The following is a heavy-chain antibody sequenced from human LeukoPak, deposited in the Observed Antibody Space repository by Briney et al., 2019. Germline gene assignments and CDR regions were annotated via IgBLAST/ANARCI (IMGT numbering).Heavy chain of an antibody. CDR3: ARVGYYDILTGGGDSNWFDP. CDR1: GYIFTSYG. Sequence: GASVKVSCKASGYIFTSYGSTWVRQAPGQGLEWMGRIIPILGIANYAQKFQGRVTITADKSTSTAYMELSSLRSEDTAVYYCARVGYYDILTGGGDSNWFDPWGRGTLVTVSS. D-gene: IGHD3-9*01. J-gene: IGHJ5*02. V-gene: IGHV1-69*04. CDR2: IIPILGIA.